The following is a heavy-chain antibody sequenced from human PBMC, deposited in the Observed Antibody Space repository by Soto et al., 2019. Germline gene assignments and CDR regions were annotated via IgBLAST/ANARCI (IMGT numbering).Heavy chain of an antibody. CDR3: ARGRDEYKLGNV. Sequence: QVQLQQWGAGLLKPSETLSLTCAVSGGSLSDYYWPWIRQSPGKGLEWIGEIHPSGSTYYNPSLRSRVTISVDTSKNQFSLKLTSLTAADTAIYYRARGRDEYKLGNVWGHGTTVTVSS. CDR1: GGSLSDYY. V-gene: IGHV4-34*01. J-gene: IGHJ6*02. CDR2: IHPSGST. D-gene: IGHD1-1*01.